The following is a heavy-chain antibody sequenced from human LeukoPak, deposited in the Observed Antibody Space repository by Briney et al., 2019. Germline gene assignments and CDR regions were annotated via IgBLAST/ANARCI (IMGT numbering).Heavy chain of an antibody. CDR2: ISYDGSNK. J-gene: IGHJ4*02. CDR3: ARASFWFDYSGYYFDY. Sequence: PGRSLRLSCAASGFTFSSYAMHWVRQAPGKGLEWVAVISYDGSNKYYADSVKGRFTISRDNSKNTLYLQMNSLRAEDTAVYYCARASFWFDYSGYYFDYWGQGTLVTVSS. D-gene: IGHD2-15*01. V-gene: IGHV3-30-3*01. CDR1: GFTFSSYA.